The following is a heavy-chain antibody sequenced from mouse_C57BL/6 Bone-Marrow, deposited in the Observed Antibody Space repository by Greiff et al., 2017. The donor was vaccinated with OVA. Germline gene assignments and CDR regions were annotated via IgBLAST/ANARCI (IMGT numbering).Heavy chain of an antibody. V-gene: IGHV5-9*01. CDR1: GFTFSSYT. J-gene: IGHJ4*01. D-gene: IGHD1-1*01. Sequence: EVKLVESGGGLVKPGGSLKLSCAASGFTFSSYTMSWVRQTPEKRLEWVATISGGGGNNYYPDSVKGRFTISRDNAKNTLYLQMSSLRSEDTALYYCARDYYGSRSPSYYAMDYWGQGTSVTVSS. CDR3: ARDYYGSRSPSYYAMDY. CDR2: ISGGGGNN.